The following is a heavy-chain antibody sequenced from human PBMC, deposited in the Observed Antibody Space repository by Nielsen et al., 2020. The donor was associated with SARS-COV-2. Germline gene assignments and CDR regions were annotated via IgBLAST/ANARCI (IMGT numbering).Heavy chain of an antibody. V-gene: IGHV1-69*01. D-gene: IGHD3-9*01. Sequence: WVRQAPGQGLEWMGGIIPIFGTANYAQKFQGRVTITADESTSTAYMELSSLRSEDTAVYYCARSRYFDWYHFDYWGQGTLVTVSS. CDR2: IIPIFGTA. CDR3: ARSRYFDWYHFDY. J-gene: IGHJ4*02.